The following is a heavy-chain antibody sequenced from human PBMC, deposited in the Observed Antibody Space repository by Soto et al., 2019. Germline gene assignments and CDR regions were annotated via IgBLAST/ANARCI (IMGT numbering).Heavy chain of an antibody. CDR3: STVTRYYYYYYGMDV. Sequence: GGSLRLSCAASGFTFSNAWMSWVRQAPGEGLEWVGRIKSKTDGGTTDYAAPVKGRFTISRDDSKNTLYLQMNSLKTEDTAVYYCSTVTRYYYYYYGMDVWGQGTTVTV. D-gene: IGHD4-17*01. CDR2: IKSKTDGGTT. V-gene: IGHV3-15*01. CDR1: GFTFSNAW. J-gene: IGHJ6*02.